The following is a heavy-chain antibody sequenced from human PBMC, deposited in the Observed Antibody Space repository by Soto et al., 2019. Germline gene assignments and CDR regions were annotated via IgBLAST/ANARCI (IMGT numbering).Heavy chain of an antibody. CDR2: ISGGGDGT. Sequence: GGSLRLSCAASGFTFSNYAMSWVRRAPGTGLEWVSTISGGGDGTYYADSVKGRFTISRDNSKNTLYLQMNSLRAEDTAVYYCAKGGDMVRGVLDYWGQGTLVTVSS. D-gene: IGHD3-10*01. J-gene: IGHJ4*02. CDR3: AKGGDMVRGVLDY. CDR1: GFTFSNYA. V-gene: IGHV3-23*01.